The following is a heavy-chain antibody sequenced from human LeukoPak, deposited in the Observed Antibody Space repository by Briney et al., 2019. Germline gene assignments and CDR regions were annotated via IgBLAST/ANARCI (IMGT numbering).Heavy chain of an antibody. CDR1: GFTFSSYS. V-gene: IGHV3-21*01. CDR3: TRPRGESGYYYYMDV. CDR2: ISSSSSYI. Sequence: GGSLRRYGAASGFTFSSYSRNWVRQAPGKGLEWFSSISSSSSYIYYADSGKGRITISRDNAKNSLYLQMNILRAEDTAVYYCTRPRGESGYYYYMDVWGKGTTVTVSS. D-gene: IGHD3-16*01. J-gene: IGHJ6*03.